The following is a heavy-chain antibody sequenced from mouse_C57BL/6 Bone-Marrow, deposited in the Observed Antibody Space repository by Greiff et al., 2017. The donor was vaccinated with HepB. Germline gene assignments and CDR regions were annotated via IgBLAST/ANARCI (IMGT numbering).Heavy chain of an antibody. J-gene: IGHJ3*01. D-gene: IGHD2-3*01. V-gene: IGHV1-19*01. CDR2: INPYNGGT. Sequence: EVQLQQSGPVLVKPGASVKMSCKASGYTFTDYYMNWVKQSHGKSLEWIGVINPYNGGTSYNQKFKGKATLTVDKSSSTAYMELNSLTSEDSAVYYCARGLLNPPWFAYWGQGTLVTVS. CDR1: GYTFTDYY. CDR3: ARGLLNPPWFAY.